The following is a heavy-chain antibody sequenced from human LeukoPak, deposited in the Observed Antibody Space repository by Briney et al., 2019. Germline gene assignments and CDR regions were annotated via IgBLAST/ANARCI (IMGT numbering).Heavy chain of an antibody. J-gene: IGHJ4*02. D-gene: IGHD1-26*01. CDR1: GFTFSSYW. CDR3: ARRSSGSPPFYFDY. CDR2: INSDGSTT. Sequence: HSGGSLRLSCAASGFTFSSYWMHWVRQAPGKGLVWVSRINSDGSTTNYADSVKGRFTISRDNAKNTLYLQMNSLRAEDTAMYYCARRSSGSPPFYFDYWGQGTPVTVSS. V-gene: IGHV3-74*01.